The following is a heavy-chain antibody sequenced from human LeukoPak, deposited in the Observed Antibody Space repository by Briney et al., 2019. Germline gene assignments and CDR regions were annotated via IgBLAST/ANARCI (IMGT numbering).Heavy chain of an antibody. CDR1: GFTFSSYE. Sequence: GGSLRLSCAASGFTFSSYEMNWVRQAPGKGLEWVSYISSSGSTIDYADSVKGRFTISRDNAKNSLYLQMNSLRAEDTAVYYCAREDYYDSSGFYFDYWGQGTLVTVSS. J-gene: IGHJ4*02. D-gene: IGHD3-22*01. CDR3: AREDYYDSSGFYFDY. CDR2: ISSSGSTI. V-gene: IGHV3-48*03.